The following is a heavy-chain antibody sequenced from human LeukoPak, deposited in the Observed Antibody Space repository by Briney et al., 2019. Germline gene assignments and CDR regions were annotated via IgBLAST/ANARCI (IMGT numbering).Heavy chain of an antibody. D-gene: IGHD3-16*01. CDR2: IYYSGST. CDR1: GGSISSGGYY. V-gene: IGHV4-31*03. Sequence: SETLSLTCTVSGGSISSGGYYWSWIRQHPGKGLEWIGYIYYSGSTCYNPSLKSRVTISIDTSKNHFSLKLSSVTAADTAVYYCARDARGEALDYWGQGTLVTVSS. J-gene: IGHJ4*02. CDR3: ARDARGEALDY.